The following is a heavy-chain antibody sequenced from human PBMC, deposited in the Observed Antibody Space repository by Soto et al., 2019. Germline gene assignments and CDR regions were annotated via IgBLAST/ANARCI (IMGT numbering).Heavy chain of an antibody. J-gene: IGHJ3*02. CDR1: GFTFSSYA. D-gene: IGHD2-15*01. V-gene: IGHV3-23*01. CDR3: AKAHCSGGSCYSVAFDI. CDR2: ISGSGGST. Sequence: GGPLXLSCATSGFTFSSYAISWVRQAPGKGLEWVSAISGSGGSTYYADSVKGRFTISRDNSKNTLYLQMNSLRAEDTAVYYFAKAHCSGGSCYSVAFDIWGQGTMVTVSS.